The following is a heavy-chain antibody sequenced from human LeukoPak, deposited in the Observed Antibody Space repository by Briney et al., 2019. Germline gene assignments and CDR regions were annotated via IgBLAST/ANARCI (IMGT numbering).Heavy chain of an antibody. Sequence: GGSLRLSCTASEFTFCDFAISWVRQAPGKGVEWLGFIRRKDNDGTTDYAASVKGRFIISRDDSKSVAYLEMNDLKIEDTAVYYCTRDRWGGGYISRGMDVWGKGTTVTISS. CDR2: IRRKDNDGTT. CDR3: TRDRWGGGYISRGMDV. CDR1: EFTFCDFA. D-gene: IGHD5-12*01. V-gene: IGHV3-49*04. J-gene: IGHJ6*04.